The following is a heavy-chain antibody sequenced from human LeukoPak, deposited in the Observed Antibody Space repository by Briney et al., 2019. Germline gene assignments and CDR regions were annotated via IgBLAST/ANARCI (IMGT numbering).Heavy chain of an antibody. CDR1: GGTFSSYA. Sequence: SVKVSCKASGGTFSSYAISWVRQAPGQGLEWMGRIIPILGIANYAQKFQGRVTITADKSTSTAYMELSSLRSEDTAVYYCARNSGVVTIFGVVTDYFDYWGQGTLVTVSS. D-gene: IGHD3-3*01. CDR2: IIPILGIA. CDR3: ARNSGVVTIFGVVTDYFDY. V-gene: IGHV1-69*04. J-gene: IGHJ4*02.